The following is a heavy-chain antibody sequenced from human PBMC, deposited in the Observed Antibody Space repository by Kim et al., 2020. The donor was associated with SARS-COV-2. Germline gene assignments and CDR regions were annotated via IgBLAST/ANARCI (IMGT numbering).Heavy chain of an antibody. Sequence: SVKGRFTISRDNSKNTLYLQMNSLRAEDTAVYYCAKDQLPAAFYYGMDVWGQGTTVTVSS. CDR3: AKDQLPAAFYYGMDV. D-gene: IGHD2-2*01. V-gene: IGHV3-30*02. J-gene: IGHJ6*02.